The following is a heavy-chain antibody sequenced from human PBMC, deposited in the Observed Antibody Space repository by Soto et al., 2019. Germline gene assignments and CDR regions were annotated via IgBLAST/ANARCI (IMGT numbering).Heavy chain of an antibody. CDR3: ARDRGIAVAGQIDY. CDR1: RGTFSSYA. Sequence: SVKVSCKASRGTFSSYAISWVRQAPGQGLEWMGGIIPIFGTANYAQKFQGRVTITADKSTSTAYMELSSLRSEDTAVYYCARDRGIAVAGQIDYWGQGTLVTVSS. CDR2: IIPIFGTA. D-gene: IGHD6-19*01. V-gene: IGHV1-69*06. J-gene: IGHJ4*02.